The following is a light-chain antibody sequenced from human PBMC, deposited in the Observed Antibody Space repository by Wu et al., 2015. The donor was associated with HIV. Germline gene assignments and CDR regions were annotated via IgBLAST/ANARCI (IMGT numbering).Light chain of an antibody. CDR2: SAS. Sequence: EIVLTQSPGTLSLSPGERATLSCRASQSVNNNYFAWFQQKPGQPPRLLIYSASSRATGIPDRFSGSGSGTDFTLTITRLEPGDFAVYYCQQYDSSITFGQGTRLDIK. CDR3: QQYDSSIT. CDR1: QSVNNNY. V-gene: IGKV3-20*01. J-gene: IGKJ5*01.